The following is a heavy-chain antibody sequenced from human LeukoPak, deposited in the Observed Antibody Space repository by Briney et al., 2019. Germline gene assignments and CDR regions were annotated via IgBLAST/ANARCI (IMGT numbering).Heavy chain of an antibody. D-gene: IGHD6-13*01. CDR3: ARNQYSSSWYLDY. Sequence: GGSLRLSCAASGFTFSDYYMSWIRQAPGKGLEWVSYISSSGSTIYYADSVKGRFTISRDNAKNSLYLQLNSLRAEDTAVYYCARNQYSSSWYLDYWGQGTLVTVSS. CDR1: GFTFSDYY. CDR2: ISSSGSTI. V-gene: IGHV3-11*04. J-gene: IGHJ4*02.